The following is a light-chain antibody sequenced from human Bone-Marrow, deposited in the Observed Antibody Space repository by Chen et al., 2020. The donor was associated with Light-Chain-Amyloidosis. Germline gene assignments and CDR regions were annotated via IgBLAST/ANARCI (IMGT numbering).Light chain of an antibody. J-gene: IGLJ3*02. CDR3: QSYDRSLSGSV. Sequence: QSVLTQPPSVSGAPGQRLTISCTGSSSNIGANYDVHWYQQLPGTAPKLLIFGTTNRPSGVPDPCPGSKSGTSASLAITGLQAEDEADYYCQSYDRSLSGSVFGGGTKLTVL. V-gene: IGLV1-40*01. CDR2: GTT. CDR1: SSNIGANYD.